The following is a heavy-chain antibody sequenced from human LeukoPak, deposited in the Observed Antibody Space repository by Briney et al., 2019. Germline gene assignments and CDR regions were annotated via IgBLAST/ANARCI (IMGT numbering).Heavy chain of an antibody. CDR3: ARDSFTYYYDSSGDY. V-gene: IGHV3-7*01. CDR1: GFTFSSYA. D-gene: IGHD3-22*01. Sequence: GRSLRLSCAASGFTFSSYAMHWVRQAPGKGLEWVANIKQDGSEKYYVDSVKGRFTISRDNAKNSLYLQMNSLRAEDTAVYYCARDSFTYYYDSSGDYWGQGTLVTVSS. CDR2: IKQDGSEK. J-gene: IGHJ4*02.